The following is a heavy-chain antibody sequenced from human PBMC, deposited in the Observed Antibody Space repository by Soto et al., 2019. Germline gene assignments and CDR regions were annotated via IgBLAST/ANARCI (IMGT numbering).Heavy chain of an antibody. CDR3: ANIKFARKPQNYYYYYGMDV. J-gene: IGHJ6*02. CDR2: ISGSGGST. D-gene: IGHD2-21*01. CDR1: GFTFSSYA. V-gene: IGHV3-23*01. Sequence: PGGSLRLSCAASGFTFSSYAMSWVRQAPGKGLEWVSAISGSGGSTYYADSVKGRFTISRDNSKNTLYLQMNSLRAEGTAVYYWANIKFARKPQNYYYYYGMDVWGQGTTVTVSS.